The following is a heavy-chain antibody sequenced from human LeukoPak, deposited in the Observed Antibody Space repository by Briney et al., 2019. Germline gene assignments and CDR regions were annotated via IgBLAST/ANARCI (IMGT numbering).Heavy chain of an antibody. V-gene: IGHV4-39*07. CDR2: IYYSGST. CDR3: ARELRSDYRDSSGYYVLDAEYFQN. CDR1: GGSISSSSYY. J-gene: IGHJ1*01. Sequence: SETLSLTCTVSGGSISSSSYYWGWIRQPPGKGLEWIGSIYYSGSTYYNPSLKSRVTISVDTSKNQFSLKLSSVTAADTAVYYCARELRSDYRDSSGYYVLDAEYFQNWGQGTLVTVSS. D-gene: IGHD3-22*01.